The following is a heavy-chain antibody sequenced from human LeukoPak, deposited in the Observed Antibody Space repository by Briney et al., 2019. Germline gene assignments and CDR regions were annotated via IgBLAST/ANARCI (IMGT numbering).Heavy chain of an antibody. J-gene: IGHJ5*02. CDR3: ARDDYSSSSIWFDP. CDR2: ISAYNGNT. CDR1: GYTFTSYG. Sequence: ASVKVSCKASGYTFTSYGISWVQQAPGQGLEWMGWISAYNGNTNYAQKLQGRVTMTTDTSTSTAYMELRSLRSDDTAVYYCARDDYSSSSIWFDPWGQGTLVTVSS. V-gene: IGHV1-18*01. D-gene: IGHD6-6*01.